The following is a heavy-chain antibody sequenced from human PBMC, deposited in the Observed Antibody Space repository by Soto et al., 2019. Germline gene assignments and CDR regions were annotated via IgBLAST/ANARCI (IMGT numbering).Heavy chain of an antibody. CDR3: ARHPDYCSSTSCYGGSYYYYGMDV. J-gene: IGHJ6*02. CDR1: GYSFTSYW. V-gene: IGHV5-10-1*01. Sequence: GESLKISCKGSGYSFTSYWISWVRQMPGKGLEWMGRIDPSDSYTNYSPSFQGHVTISADKSISTAYMQWSSLKASDTAMYYCARHPDYCSSTSCYGGSYYYYGMDVWGQGTTVTVSS. D-gene: IGHD2-2*01. CDR2: IDPSDSYT.